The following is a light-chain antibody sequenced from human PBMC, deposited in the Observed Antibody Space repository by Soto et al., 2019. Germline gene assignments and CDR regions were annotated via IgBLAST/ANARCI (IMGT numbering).Light chain of an antibody. J-gene: IGKJ1*01. CDR3: QQYNSYWT. CDR1: QSISSW. CDR2: DAS. V-gene: IGKV1-5*01. Sequence: DIQMTQSPSTLSASVGDRVTITCRASQSISSWLAWYQQKPGKAPKLLIYDASSLERGVPSRLSGSGSGTEFTLTISSLQPDDFSTYYCQQYNSYWTFGQGTKVEIK.